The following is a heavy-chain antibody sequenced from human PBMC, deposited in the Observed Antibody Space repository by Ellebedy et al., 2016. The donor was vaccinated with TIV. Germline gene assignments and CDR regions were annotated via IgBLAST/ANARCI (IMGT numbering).Heavy chain of an antibody. J-gene: IGHJ4*02. Sequence: AASVKVSCKVSGYTFTAYYIHWVRQAPGKGLEWMGWMNPNSDGTNYAKKFQGRVTMTKDTSISTAYMELSSLRPDDTAVYYCARNRGSYSSYDPQDYWGQGTLVTVSS. D-gene: IGHD5-12*01. CDR2: MNPNSDGT. CDR3: ARNRGSYSSYDPQDY. V-gene: IGHV1-2*02. CDR1: GYTFTAYY.